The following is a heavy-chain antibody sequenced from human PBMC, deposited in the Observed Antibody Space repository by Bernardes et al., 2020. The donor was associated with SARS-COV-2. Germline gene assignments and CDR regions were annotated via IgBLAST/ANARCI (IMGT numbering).Heavy chain of an antibody. Sequence: GSLRLSCAASGFIFSYYGMHWVRQAPGKGLEWVATVWSDSSNKYYEDSVKGRFTISRDNSKSTLYLQMNSVRAEDTAVYYCAKSHRDSTGYYAYYYDNWGQGTLVSVPS. J-gene: IGHJ4*02. D-gene: IGHD3-9*01. CDR1: GFIFSYYG. CDR2: VWSDSSNK. V-gene: IGHV3-33*06. CDR3: AKSHRDSTGYYAYYYDN.